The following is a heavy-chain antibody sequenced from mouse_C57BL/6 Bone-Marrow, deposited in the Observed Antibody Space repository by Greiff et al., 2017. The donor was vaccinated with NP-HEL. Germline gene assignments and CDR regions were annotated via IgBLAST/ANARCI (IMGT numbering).Heavy chain of an antibody. CDR1: GFTFSDLY. Sequence: EVKVVESGGGLVQSGRSLRLSCATSGFTFSDLYMEWVRQAPGKGLEWIAASRNKANDYTTEYSASVKGRFIVSRDTSQSILYLQMNALRAEDTAIYYCARDAANWDVDYAMDYWGQGTSVTVSS. D-gene: IGHD4-1*01. J-gene: IGHJ4*01. V-gene: IGHV7-1*01. CDR3: ARDAANWDVDYAMDY. CDR2: SRNKANDYTT.